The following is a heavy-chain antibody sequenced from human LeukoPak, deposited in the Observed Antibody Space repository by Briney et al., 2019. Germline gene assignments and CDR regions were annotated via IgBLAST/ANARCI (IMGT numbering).Heavy chain of an antibody. CDR1: GFTFSSYA. Sequence: PGRSLRLSCAASGFTFSSYAMHWVRQAPGKGLEWVSAISGSGGSTYYADSVKGRFTISRDNSKNTLYLQMNSLRAEDTAVYYCAKEVRSGGSCYDYWGQGTLVTVSS. V-gene: IGHV3-23*01. CDR3: AKEVRSGGSCYDY. CDR2: ISGSGGST. J-gene: IGHJ4*02. D-gene: IGHD2-15*01.